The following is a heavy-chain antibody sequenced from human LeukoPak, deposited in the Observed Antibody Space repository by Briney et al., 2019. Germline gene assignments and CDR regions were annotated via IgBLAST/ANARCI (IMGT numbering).Heavy chain of an antibody. V-gene: IGHV3-11*01. CDR3: ARDKKPTGYTGMDV. J-gene: IGHJ6*02. CDR1: GFTFSDYY. CDR2: ISSGGSTI. Sequence: GGSLRLSCAASGFTFSDYYMSWIRQAPGKGLAWVSYISSGGSTIYYADSVKGRFTISRDNAKNSLYLQMNSLRAEDTAVYYCARDKKPTGYTGMDVWGQGTTVTVSS. D-gene: IGHD6-13*01.